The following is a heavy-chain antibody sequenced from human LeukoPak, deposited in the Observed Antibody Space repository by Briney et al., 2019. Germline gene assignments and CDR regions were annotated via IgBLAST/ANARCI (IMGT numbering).Heavy chain of an antibody. Sequence: GGSLRLSCAASGFTFSSYSMNWVRQAPGKGLEWVSSLSSSSSYIYYADSVKGRFTISRDNAKNSLYLQMNSLRAEDTAVYYCARVEAAAGLSGAYYYYGMDVWGQGTTVTVSS. CDR2: LSSSSSYI. D-gene: IGHD6-13*01. CDR3: ARVEAAAGLSGAYYYYGMDV. J-gene: IGHJ6*02. CDR1: GFTFSSYS. V-gene: IGHV3-21*01.